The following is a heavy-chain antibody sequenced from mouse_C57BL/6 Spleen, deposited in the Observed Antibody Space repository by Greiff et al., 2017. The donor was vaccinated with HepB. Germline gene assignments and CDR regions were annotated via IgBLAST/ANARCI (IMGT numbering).Heavy chain of an antibody. Sequence: QVQLKQPGAELVKPGASVKMSCKASGYTFTSYWITWVKQRPGQGLEWIGDIYPGSGSTNYNEKFKSKATLTVDTSSSTAYMQLSSLTSEDSAVYYCARHDYGSADYFDYWGQGTTLTVSS. CDR2: IYPGSGST. D-gene: IGHD2-4*01. J-gene: IGHJ2*01. CDR1: GYTFTSYW. V-gene: IGHV1-55*01. CDR3: ARHDYGSADYFDY.